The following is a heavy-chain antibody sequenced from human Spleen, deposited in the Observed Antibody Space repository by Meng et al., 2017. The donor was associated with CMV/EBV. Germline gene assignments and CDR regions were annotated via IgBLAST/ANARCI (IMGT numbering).Heavy chain of an antibody. CDR1: GGSISGYY. V-gene: IGHV4-59*01. CDR3: AREPDD. CDR2: IYYKGDT. Sequence: GSLRLSCTVSGGSISGYYRTWVRQPPGKGLEWIGYIYYKGDTKYNPSLKSPVTMSVDTSKNQFSLKLTSVTATDTAVYFCAREPDDWGQGILVTVSS. J-gene: IGHJ4*02.